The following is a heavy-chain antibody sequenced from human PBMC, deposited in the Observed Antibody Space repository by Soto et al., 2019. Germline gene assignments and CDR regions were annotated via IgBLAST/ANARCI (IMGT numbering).Heavy chain of an antibody. D-gene: IGHD3-9*01. CDR2: IIPIFGTA. CDR3: ARGPLIDILPGYYSSFDY. Sequence: QVQLVQSGAEVKKAGSSVRVSCKASGGTFRSSVISWVRQAPGQGLEWMGGIIPIFGTANYAQKFQGRVTITADESTSTAYMELSSLTSEDTAVYYCARGPLIDILPGYYSSFDYWGQGTLVTVSS. CDR1: GGTFRSSV. V-gene: IGHV1-69*01. J-gene: IGHJ4*02.